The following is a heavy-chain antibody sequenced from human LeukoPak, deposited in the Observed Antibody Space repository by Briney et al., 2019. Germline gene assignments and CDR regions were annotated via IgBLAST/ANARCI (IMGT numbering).Heavy chain of an antibody. CDR1: GYSISSGYY. V-gene: IGHV4-38-2*02. D-gene: IGHD6-19*01. CDR2: IYYSGST. CDR3: ARDPVAVAGTNY. Sequence: SETLSLTCTVSGYSISSGYYWGWIRQPPGKGLEWIGSIYYSGSTYYNPSLKSRVTISVDTSKNQFSLKLSSVTAADTAVYYCARDPVAVAGTNYWGQGTLVTVSS. J-gene: IGHJ4*02.